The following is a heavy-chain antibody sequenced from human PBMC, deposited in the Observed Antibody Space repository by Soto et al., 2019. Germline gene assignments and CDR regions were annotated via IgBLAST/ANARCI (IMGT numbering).Heavy chain of an antibody. Sequence: PGGSLRLSCAASGFTFSSYAMSWVRQAPGKGLEWVSAISGSGGSTYYADSVKGRLTISRDNSKNTLYLQMNSLRAEDTAVYYCAKDQIQYSSSSRADYWGQGTLVTVSS. V-gene: IGHV3-23*01. J-gene: IGHJ4*02. CDR3: AKDQIQYSSSSRADY. CDR2: ISGSGGST. D-gene: IGHD6-6*01. CDR1: GFTFSSYA.